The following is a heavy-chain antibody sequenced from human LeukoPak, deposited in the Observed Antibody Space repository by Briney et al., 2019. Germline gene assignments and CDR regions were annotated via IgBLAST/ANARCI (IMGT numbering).Heavy chain of an antibody. CDR1: GGSISSGSYY. V-gene: IGHV4-61*02. CDR2: IYSSGST. CDR3: ASTRNYDLRSASGYFDL. J-gene: IGHJ2*01. D-gene: IGHD3-3*01. Sequence: SETLSLTCTVSGGSISSGSYYWSWIRQPAGKRLEWIGRIYSSGSTNYNPSLKSRVTISVDTSKNQFSLKLSSVPAADTAVYYCASTRNYDLRSASGYFDLRGRGTLVTVSS.